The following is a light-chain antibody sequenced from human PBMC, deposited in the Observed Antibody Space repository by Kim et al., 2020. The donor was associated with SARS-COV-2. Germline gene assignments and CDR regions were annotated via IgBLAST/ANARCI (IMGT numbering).Light chain of an antibody. V-gene: IGLV3-21*04. Sequence: APGKTARITCGGNNIRSKSVHWYQQKPGQAPVLVIYYDSDRPSGIPERFSGSSSGNTATLTISRVEAGDEADYYCQVWDSSSNHPVFGGGTQLTVL. J-gene: IGLJ3*02. CDR2: YDS. CDR1: NIRSKS. CDR3: QVWDSSSNHPV.